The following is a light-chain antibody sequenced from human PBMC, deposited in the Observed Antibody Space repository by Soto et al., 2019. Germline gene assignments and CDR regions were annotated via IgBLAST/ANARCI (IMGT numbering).Light chain of an antibody. V-gene: IGKV3-15*01. CDR3: QQYDRWPVT. J-gene: IGKJ4*01. Sequence: EVVITQAPATLSVSPGERVTFCCRASQSVTTNLAWYQHKPGQSPRLLISDASTGASGIPPRFSGSGSGTEFTLTIDRLQSADFAVYYCQQYDRWPVTFGGGTKVDIK. CDR2: DAS. CDR1: QSVTTN.